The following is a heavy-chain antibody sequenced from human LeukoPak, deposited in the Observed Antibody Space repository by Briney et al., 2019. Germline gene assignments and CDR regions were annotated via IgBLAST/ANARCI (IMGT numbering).Heavy chain of an antibody. CDR2: IYPGDSDT. V-gene: IGHV5-51*01. J-gene: IGHJ3*01. Sequence: GESLQISCKGSGYGFSSHWIGWVRQLPGKGLEWIGLIYPGDSDTRYSPSFQGHVTMSVDKSITTAYLQWSGLMASDTAMYYCARHLDWNLNNDVGFDVWGQGTAVTVSS. D-gene: IGHD1-7*01. CDR1: GYGFSSHW. CDR3: ARHLDWNLNNDVGFDV.